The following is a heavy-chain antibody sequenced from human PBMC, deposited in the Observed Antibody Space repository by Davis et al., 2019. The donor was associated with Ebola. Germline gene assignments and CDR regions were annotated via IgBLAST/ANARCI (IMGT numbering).Heavy chain of an antibody. J-gene: IGHJ4*02. V-gene: IGHV3-74*01. Sequence: PGGSLRLSCVGSEFTFGSYWFHWVRQAPGKGLEWVSRIDTDGSTTNYADSVRGRFTISRDNAKNTLFLQMNSLRADDTAVYYCARDVGGRAGYWGQGTLVTVSS. CDR2: IDTDGSTT. CDR3: ARDVGGRAGY. CDR1: EFTFGSYW.